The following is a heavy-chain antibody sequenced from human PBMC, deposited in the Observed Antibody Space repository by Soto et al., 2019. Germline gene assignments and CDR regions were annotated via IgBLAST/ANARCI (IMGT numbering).Heavy chain of an antibody. D-gene: IGHD3-16*02. J-gene: IGHJ4*02. Sequence: PGGSLRLSCAASGFTFSSYGMHWVRQAPGKGLEWVAVISYDGSNKYYADSVKGRFTISRDNSKNTLYLQMNSLRAEDTAVYYCAKSYYDYVWGSYRSLPSSDYFDYWGQGTLVTVSS. V-gene: IGHV3-30*18. CDR3: AKSYYDYVWGSYRSLPSSDYFDY. CDR2: ISYDGSNK. CDR1: GFTFSSYG.